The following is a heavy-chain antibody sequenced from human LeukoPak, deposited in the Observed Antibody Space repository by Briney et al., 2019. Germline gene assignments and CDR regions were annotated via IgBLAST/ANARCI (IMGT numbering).Heavy chain of an antibody. CDR1: GFTVSSNY. CDR2: IYSGGST. D-gene: IGHD5-18*01. CDR3: ARDGARRGYSYAS. V-gene: IGHV3-66*02. J-gene: IGHJ4*02. Sequence: GGSLRLSCAASGFTVSSNYMSWLRQAPGKGLEWVSVIYSGGSTYYADSVKGRFTISRDNSKNTLYLQMNSLSAGDTAVYYCARDGARRGYSYASWGQGTLVTVSS.